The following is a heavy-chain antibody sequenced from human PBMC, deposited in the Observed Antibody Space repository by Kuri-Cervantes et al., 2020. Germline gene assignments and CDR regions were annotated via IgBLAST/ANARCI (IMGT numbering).Heavy chain of an antibody. J-gene: IGHJ6*02. Sequence: GGSLRLSCAASEFTFSSYSMNWVRQAPGKGLEWVSYISSSSSTIYYADSVKGRFTISRDNAKNSLYLQMNRLRAEDTAVYYCLVPAATSWPLDVWGQGTTVTVSS. CDR3: LVPAATSWPLDV. D-gene: IGHD2-2*01. CDR1: EFTFSSYS. V-gene: IGHV3-48*04. CDR2: ISSSSSTI.